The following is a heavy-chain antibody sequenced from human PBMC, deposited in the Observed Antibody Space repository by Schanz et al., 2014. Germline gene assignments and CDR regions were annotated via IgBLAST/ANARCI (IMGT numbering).Heavy chain of an antibody. CDR3: AKAADWTVKRIDP. J-gene: IGHJ5*02. D-gene: IGHD3-9*01. Sequence: EMQLLESGGGLAQPGGSLRLSCAASGFTLSNYAMSWVRQAPGKGLEWVSALSEGGGGTHYADSVRGRFTISSDSSKNKQYLKMSRLRADDTAVYYCAKAADWTVKRIDPWGQGTLDTDS. V-gene: IGHV3-23*01. CDR2: LSEGGGGT. CDR1: GFTLSNYA.